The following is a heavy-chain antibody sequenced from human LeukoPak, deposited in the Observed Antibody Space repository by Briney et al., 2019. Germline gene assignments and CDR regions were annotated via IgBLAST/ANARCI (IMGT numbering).Heavy chain of an antibody. J-gene: IGHJ4*02. Sequence: SETLSLTCTVSGASISSWYWSWIRQPPGKGLEWIGNIHGSGNTNYNPSLKSRLSMSLDTSRNQVSMNMTSVTAADTATYYCARETMLAGFASGLGFNYWGQGILVIVSS. V-gene: IGHV4-59*01. CDR3: ARETMLAGFASGLGFNY. CDR2: IHGSGNT. CDR1: GASISSWY. D-gene: IGHD6-19*01.